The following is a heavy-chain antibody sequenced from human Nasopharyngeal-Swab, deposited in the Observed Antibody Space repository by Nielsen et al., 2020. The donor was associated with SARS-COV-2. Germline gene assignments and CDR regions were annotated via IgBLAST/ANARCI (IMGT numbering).Heavy chain of an antibody. D-gene: IGHD7-27*01. Sequence: GESLKISCAASGFTFSDYYMSWIRQAPGKGLEWVSYISSSSSYTNYADSVKGRFTIPRDNAKNTLYLQMNGLRDEDTAIYYCARAGEYRFDYWGQGTLVTVSS. CDR1: GFTFSDYY. CDR3: ARAGEYRFDY. CDR2: ISSSSSYT. J-gene: IGHJ4*02. V-gene: IGHV3-11*06.